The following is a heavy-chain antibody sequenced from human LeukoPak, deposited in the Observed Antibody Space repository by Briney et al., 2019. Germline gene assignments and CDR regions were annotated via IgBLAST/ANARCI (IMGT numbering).Heavy chain of an antibody. Sequence: GGSLRLSCATSGITFSSYAMHWVRQAPGKGLDWVALISYDGSNKYYADSVKGRFTISRDNSKNTLYLQMTSLRAEDTAVCYCARDADIAVAGHFDYWGQGTLVTVSS. CDR2: ISYDGSNK. CDR1: GITFSSYA. V-gene: IGHV3-30*04. J-gene: IGHJ4*02. D-gene: IGHD6-19*01. CDR3: ARDADIAVAGHFDY.